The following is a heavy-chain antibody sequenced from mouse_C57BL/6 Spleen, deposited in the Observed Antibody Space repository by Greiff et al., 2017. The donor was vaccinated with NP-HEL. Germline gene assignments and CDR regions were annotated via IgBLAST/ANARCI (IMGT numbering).Heavy chain of an antibody. V-gene: IGHV1-55*01. J-gene: IGHJ4*01. D-gene: IGHD1-1*01. CDR3: ARSPYYYGSSLYAMDY. CDR2: IYPGSGST. CDR1: GYTFTSYW. Sequence: VQLQQSGAELVKPGASVKMSCKASGYTFTSYWITWVKQRPGQGLEWIGDIYPGSGSTNYNEKFKRKATLPVDTSSSTAYMHLSSLTSEDSAVYYCARSPYYYGSSLYAMDYWGQGTSVTVSS.